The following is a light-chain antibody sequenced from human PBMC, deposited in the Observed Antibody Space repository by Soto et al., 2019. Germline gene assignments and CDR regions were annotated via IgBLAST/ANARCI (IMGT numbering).Light chain of an antibody. CDR3: SSYTGSSTYVV. V-gene: IGLV2-14*01. CDR2: DVS. J-gene: IGLJ2*01. CDR1: SSDVGGYNY. Sequence: QSALTQPASVSGSPGQSITISCTGTSSDVGGYNYVSWYQQHPGKAPKLMIYDVSNRPSGVSNRFSGSKSGNTASLTISVLQAEDDADYYCSSYTGSSTYVVFGGGTKLTVL.